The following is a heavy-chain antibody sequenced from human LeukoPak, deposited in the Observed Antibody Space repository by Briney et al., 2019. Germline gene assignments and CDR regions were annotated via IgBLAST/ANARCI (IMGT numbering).Heavy chain of an antibody. CDR3: ARDLRIILTTADY. D-gene: IGHD2-8*01. J-gene: IGHJ4*02. CDR2: ISSSSSYI. CDR1: GFTFSSYS. Sequence: PGWSMRLSCAASGFTFSSYSMNWVRQAPGKGLELVSFISSSSSYIYYADSVKGRFTISRDNAKNSLYLQMNSLRAEDTAVYYCARDLRIILTTADYWGQGTLVTVSS. V-gene: IGHV3-21*01.